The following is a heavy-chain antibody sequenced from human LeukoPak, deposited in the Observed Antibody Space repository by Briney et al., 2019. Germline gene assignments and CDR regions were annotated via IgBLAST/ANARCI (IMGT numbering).Heavy chain of an antibody. D-gene: IGHD4-23*01. J-gene: IGHJ5*02. CDR2: IKQDGSEK. CDR3: AKDSLLTVVSPVAAS. CDR1: GFTFTTYW. Sequence: GGSLRLSCAASGFTFTTYWMSWVRQAPGKGLEWVANIKQDGSEKYYVDSVKGRFAISRDNAKDSLFLQMNALSVEDTAVYYCAKDSLLTVVSPVAASWGQGIQVIVPS. V-gene: IGHV3-7*01.